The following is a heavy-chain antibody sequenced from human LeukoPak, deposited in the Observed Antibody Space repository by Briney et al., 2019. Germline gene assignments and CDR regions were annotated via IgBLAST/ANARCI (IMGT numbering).Heavy chain of an antibody. CDR3: ARWGSSGPFDY. V-gene: IGHV4-31*03. J-gene: IGHJ4*02. Sequence: SETLSLTCTVSGGSISSGGYFWSWIRQHPGKGLEWIGFIYYSGSTYYNPSLKSRVTISVDTSKNQFSLKLSSVTAAGTAVYYCARWGSSGPFDYWGQGTLVTVSS. D-gene: IGHD3-22*01. CDR2: IYYSGST. CDR1: GGSISSGGYF.